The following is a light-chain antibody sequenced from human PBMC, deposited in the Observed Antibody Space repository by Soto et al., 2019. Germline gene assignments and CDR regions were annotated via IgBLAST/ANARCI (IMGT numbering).Light chain of an antibody. V-gene: IGKV3-15*01. Sequence: ETVXTQXPXTLSVSPGERPTLSCRASQSVSSNLAWYQQKPGQAPRLLIYDASTRATGIPARFSGSGSGTEFTLTISSLQSEDFAVYYCQQYNTWPLTFGPGTKVDIK. J-gene: IGKJ3*01. CDR2: DAS. CDR3: QQYNTWPLT. CDR1: QSVSSN.